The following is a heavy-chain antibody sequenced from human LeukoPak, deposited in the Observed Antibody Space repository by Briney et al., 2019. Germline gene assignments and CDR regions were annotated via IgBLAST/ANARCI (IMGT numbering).Heavy chain of an antibody. CDR3: ARENRGATHHFDY. CDR2: IYHSGST. J-gene: IGHJ4*02. D-gene: IGHD1-14*01. Sequence: PSQTLSLTCTVSGGSISSGGYYWSWIRQHPGKGLEWIGYIYHSGSTYYNPSLKSRVTISVDTSKNQFSLKLSSVTAADTAVYYCARENRGATHHFDYWGQGTLVTVSS. V-gene: IGHV4-31*03. CDR1: GGSISSGGYY.